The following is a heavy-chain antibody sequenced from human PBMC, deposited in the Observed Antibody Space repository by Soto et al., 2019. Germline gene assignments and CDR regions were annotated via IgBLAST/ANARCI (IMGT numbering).Heavy chain of an antibody. Sequence: IQPPPGKGLEWIGYIYYSGSTNYNPSLQSRATISVATSKNQFSLKLSSVTAADTAVYYGARGGDFFFQAEDGIRDL. J-gene: IGHJ2*01. V-gene: IGHV4-59*01. D-gene: IGHD2-21*01. CDR3: ARGGDFFFQAEDGIRDL. CDR2: IYYSGST.